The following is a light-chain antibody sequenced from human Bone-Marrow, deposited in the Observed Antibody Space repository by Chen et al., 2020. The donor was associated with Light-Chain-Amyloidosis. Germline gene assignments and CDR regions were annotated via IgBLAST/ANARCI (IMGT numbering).Light chain of an antibody. CDR3: QVWDSSSDRPV. V-gene: IGLV3-21*02. CDR1: NIGSTS. CDR2: DDS. J-gene: IGLJ3*02. Sequence: SYVLTQPSSVSVAPGQTATIACGGNNIGSTSVHWYQQTPGQAPLLVVYDDSDRPSGIPERLSGSNSGNTATVTISRGEAWDEADYYCQVWDSSSDRPVFGGGTKLTVL.